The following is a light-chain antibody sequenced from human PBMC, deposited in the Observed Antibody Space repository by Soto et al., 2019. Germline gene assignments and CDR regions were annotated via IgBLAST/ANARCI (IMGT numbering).Light chain of an antibody. V-gene: IGLV2-14*01. CDR2: EVS. J-gene: IGLJ2*01. CDR1: RSDVGGYNY. CDR3: TSYAGSNKLV. Sequence: QSALTQPASVSGSPGQSITISCTGTRSDVGGYNYVSWYQQHPGKAPKLMIFEVSNRPSGVSNRFSGSKSGNTASLTVSGLQAEDEAAYYCTSYAGSNKLVFGGGTQLTVL.